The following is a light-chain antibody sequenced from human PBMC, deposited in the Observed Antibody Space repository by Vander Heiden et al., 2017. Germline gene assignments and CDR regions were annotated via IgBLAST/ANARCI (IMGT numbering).Light chain of an antibody. J-gene: IGKJ4*01. CDR2: DAS. CDR1: QSVSSY. CDR3: QQRSNGPLKLT. V-gene: IGKV3-11*01. Sequence: EIVLTQSPATLSLSPGERATLSCRASQSVSSYLAWYQQKPGQAPRLLIYDASNRATGIPARFSGSGSGTDFTLTISSLEPEDFAVYYCQQRSNGPLKLTFGGGTKVEIK.